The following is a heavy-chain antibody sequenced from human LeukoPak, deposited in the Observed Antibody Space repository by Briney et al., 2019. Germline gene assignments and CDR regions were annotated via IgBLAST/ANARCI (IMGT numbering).Heavy chain of an antibody. V-gene: IGHV3-13*01. CDR3: ARAVNTLADAFDL. CDR2: IGIGGDT. J-gene: IGHJ3*01. D-gene: IGHD1/OR15-1a*01. Sequence: PGGSLRLSCAASGFTFNTYDMHWVRQGTGKGLGWVSAIGIGGDTYYPDSVKGRFTISRENAKNSLYLQMNSLGAGDTAVYYCARAVNTLADAFDLWGQGTLVTVSS. CDR1: GFTFNTYD.